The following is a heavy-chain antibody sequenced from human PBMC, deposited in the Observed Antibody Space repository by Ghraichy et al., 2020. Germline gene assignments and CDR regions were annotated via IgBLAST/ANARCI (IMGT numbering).Heavy chain of an antibody. CDR3: ARGTSDFWSGYAD. V-gene: IGHV3-23*01. D-gene: IGHD3-3*01. CDR2: ITASGAT. CDR1: GFTFDTKA. J-gene: IGHJ4*02. Sequence: GGSLRLSCAASGFTFDTKAMYWVRQAPGKGLQWVSAITASGATFLADSVKGRFSISRDNSENTLYLQMNSLGVEDTAIYYCARGTSDFWSGYADWGQGTLFTVS.